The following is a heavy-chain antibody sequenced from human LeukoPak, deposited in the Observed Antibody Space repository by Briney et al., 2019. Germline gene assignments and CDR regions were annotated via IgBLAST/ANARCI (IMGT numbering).Heavy chain of an antibody. CDR2: IRSKTNSYAT. Sequence: EGSLRLSCAASGFAFSSYGMHWARQAPGKGLEWVGRIRSKTNSYATTYAGSVKGRFTISRDDSKDTAYLQMNSLKTEDTALYYCTTYPGDYWGQGTLVTVSS. V-gene: IGHV3-73*01. D-gene: IGHD2-21*01. CDR3: TTYPGDY. CDR1: GFAFSSYG. J-gene: IGHJ4*02.